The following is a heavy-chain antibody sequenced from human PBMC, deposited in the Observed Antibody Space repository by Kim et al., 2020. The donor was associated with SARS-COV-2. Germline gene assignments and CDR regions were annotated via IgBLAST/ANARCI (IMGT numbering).Heavy chain of an antibody. V-gene: IGHV3-30*03. CDR1: GFTFSSYG. CDR3: ATSSYSSGYPAFDI. Sequence: GGSLRLSCAASGFTFSSYGMHWVRQAPGKGLEWVAVISYDGSNKYYADSVKGRFTISRDNSKNTLYLQMNSLRAEDTAVYYCATSSYSSGYPAFDIWGQGTMVTVSS. D-gene: IGHD3-22*01. J-gene: IGHJ3*02. CDR2: ISYDGSNK.